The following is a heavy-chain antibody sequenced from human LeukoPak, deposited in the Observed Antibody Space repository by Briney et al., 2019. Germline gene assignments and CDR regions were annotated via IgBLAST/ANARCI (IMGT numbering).Heavy chain of an antibody. J-gene: IGHJ2*01. CDR3: ARLGGLMSPFDL. D-gene: IGHD2-8*01. V-gene: IGHV5-10-1*01. CDR1: GYSFATYW. Sequence: GESLRISCQGSGYSFATYWISWVRQMPGKGLEWRGRIDPSDSYTNYSPSFQGHVTISADKSISTAYLQWSSLKASDTAVYYCARLGGLMSPFDLWGRGTLVSVSS. CDR2: IDPSDSYT.